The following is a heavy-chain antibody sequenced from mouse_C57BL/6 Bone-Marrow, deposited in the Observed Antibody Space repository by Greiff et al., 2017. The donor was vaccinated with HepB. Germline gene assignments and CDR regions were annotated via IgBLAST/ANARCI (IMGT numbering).Heavy chain of an antibody. V-gene: IGHV5-4*01. CDR3: ARDGCHDGYYDYAMDY. J-gene: IGHJ4*01. CDR2: ISDGGSYT. D-gene: IGHD2-3*01. CDR1: GFTFSSYA. Sequence: EVKVVESGGGLVKPGGSLKLSCAASGFTFSSYAMSWVRQTPEKRLEWVATISDGGSYTYYPDNVKGRFTISRDNAKNNLYLQMSHLKSEDTAMYYCARDGCHDGYYDYAMDYWGQGTSVTVSS.